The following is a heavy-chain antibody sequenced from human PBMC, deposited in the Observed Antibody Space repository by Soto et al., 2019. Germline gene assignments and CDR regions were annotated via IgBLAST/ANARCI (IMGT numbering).Heavy chain of an antibody. CDR2: IRSKANDYAT. D-gene: IGHD2-21*02. V-gene: IGHV3-73*01. CDR3: TSLVVVTAIIHGPSKY. Sequence: VGSLRLSCASSVCTFSGSAMHCVRHASGKWLEWVGRIRSKANDYATAYAASVKGRFTISRDDSKNTAYLQMNSLKTEDTAVYYCTSLVVVTAIIHGPSKYWGQGTLVNVSS. CDR1: VCTFSGSA. J-gene: IGHJ4*02.